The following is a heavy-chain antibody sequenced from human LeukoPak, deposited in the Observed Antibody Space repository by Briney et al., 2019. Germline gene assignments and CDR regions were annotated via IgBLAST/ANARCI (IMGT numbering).Heavy chain of an antibody. J-gene: IGHJ4*02. V-gene: IGHV1-18*01. Sequence: ASVKVSCKASGYTFTTSDISWVRQAPGQGLEWMGWISAYNGNTNYAQKLQGRVTMTTDTSTSTAYMELRSLRSDDTAVYYCAREGWVFGSSRVDYWGQGTLVTVSS. CDR2: ISAYNGNT. D-gene: IGHD6-6*01. CDR1: GYTFTTSD. CDR3: AREGWVFGSSRVDY.